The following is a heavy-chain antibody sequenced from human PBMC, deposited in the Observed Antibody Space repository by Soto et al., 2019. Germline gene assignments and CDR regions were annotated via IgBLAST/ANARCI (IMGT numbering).Heavy chain of an antibody. Sequence: QVQLVQSGAEVKKPGASVKVSCKASGYTFTSFYMHWVRQAPGQGLEWMGIINPSGTTTDYAQKFKGRVTMNRDATTRTYEMELSSLTSEDTAVYYCAKPQIARHYYYGMEVWGQGTAVTVSS. CDR3: AKPQIARHYYYGMEV. CDR2: INPSGTTT. J-gene: IGHJ6*02. V-gene: IGHV1-46*01. CDR1: GYTFTSFY.